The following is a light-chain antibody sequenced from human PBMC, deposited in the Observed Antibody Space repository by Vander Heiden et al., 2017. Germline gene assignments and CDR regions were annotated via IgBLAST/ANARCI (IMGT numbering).Light chain of an antibody. V-gene: IGKV1-8*01. J-gene: IGKJ1*01. CDR1: QGINTY. Sequence: IRITQFPSSLSASTEDRVAITCRASQGINTYLAWYQEKAGKAPKLLIYAASTLQSGVPSRFGGSGSGTDFTLTISRLQSEDSATYYCLQYYAYPQTFGQGTKVEI. CDR2: AAS. CDR3: LQYYAYPQT.